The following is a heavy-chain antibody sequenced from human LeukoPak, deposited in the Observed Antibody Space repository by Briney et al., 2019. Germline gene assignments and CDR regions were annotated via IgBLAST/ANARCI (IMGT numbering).Heavy chain of an antibody. CDR3: ASPISVTMIVVMDFYAFDI. J-gene: IGHJ3*02. D-gene: IGHD3-22*01. CDR1: GFTFSSYA. V-gene: IGHV3-30*04. Sequence: HPGGSLRLSCAASGFTFSSYAMHWVRQAPGKGLEWVAVISYDGSNKYYADSVKGRFTISRDNSKNTLYLQMNSLRAEDTAVYYCASPISVTMIVVMDFYAFDIWGQGTMVTVSS. CDR2: ISYDGSNK.